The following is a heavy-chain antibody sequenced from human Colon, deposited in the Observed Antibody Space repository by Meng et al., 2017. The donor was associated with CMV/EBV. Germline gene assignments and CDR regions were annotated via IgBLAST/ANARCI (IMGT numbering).Heavy chain of an antibody. J-gene: IGHJ6*02. Sequence: GESLKISCTASGFTFGDYSMNWVRQAPGKGLEWVAGINGSGNDIYYGDSVKGRFTISRDNSKNTLYLQMSSLRAEDTAVYYCAKAKVPAALRYYGMDVWGQGTTVTVSS. V-gene: IGHV3-23*01. CDR2: INGSGNDI. D-gene: IGHD2-2*01. CDR3: AKAKVPAALRYYGMDV. CDR1: GFTFGDYS.